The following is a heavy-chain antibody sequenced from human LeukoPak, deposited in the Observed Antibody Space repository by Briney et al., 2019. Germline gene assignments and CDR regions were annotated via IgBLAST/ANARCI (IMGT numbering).Heavy chain of an antibody. CDR1: GFTFSSYA. Sequence: GGSLRLSCAASGFTFSSYAMSWVRQAPGKGLEWVADISGSGGSTYYADSVKGRFTISRDNSKNTLYLQMNSLRAEDTAVYYCAKRSGSYPYYFDYWGQGTLVTVSS. D-gene: IGHD1-26*01. CDR3: AKRSGSYPYYFDY. V-gene: IGHV3-23*01. CDR2: ISGSGGST. J-gene: IGHJ4*02.